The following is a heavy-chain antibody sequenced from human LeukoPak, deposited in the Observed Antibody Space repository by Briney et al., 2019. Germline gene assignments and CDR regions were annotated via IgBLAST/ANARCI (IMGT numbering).Heavy chain of an antibody. V-gene: IGHV1-69*04. CDR1: GGTFSSYA. CDR2: IIPILGIA. Sequence: SVKVSCKASGGTFSSYAISWVRQAPGQGLEWMGRIIPILGIANYAQKFQGRVTITADKSTSTAYMELSSLRSEDTAVYYCARAIGVVVVAATFRDHDAFDIWGQGTMVTVSS. D-gene: IGHD2-15*01. J-gene: IGHJ3*02. CDR3: ARAIGVVVVAATFRDHDAFDI.